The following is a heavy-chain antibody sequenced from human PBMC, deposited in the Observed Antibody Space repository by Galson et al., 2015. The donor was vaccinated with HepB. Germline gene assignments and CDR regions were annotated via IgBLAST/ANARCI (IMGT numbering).Heavy chain of an antibody. CDR2: ISSSSTTI. CDR1: TFIFSTYS. J-gene: IGHJ4*02. CDR3: VFLRGYDWKPLDY. V-gene: IGHV3-48*04. Sequence: SLRLSCAASTFIFSTYSMNWVRQAPGKGLEWVSYISSSSTTIYYADSVKGRFTISRDNAKNSLYLQMNSLRAEDTVVYYCVFLRGYDWKPLDYWVQGTLVTVSS. D-gene: IGHD5-12*01.